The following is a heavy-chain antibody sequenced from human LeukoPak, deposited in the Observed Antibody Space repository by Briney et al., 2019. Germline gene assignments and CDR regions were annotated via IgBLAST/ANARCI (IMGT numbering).Heavy chain of an antibody. J-gene: IGHJ2*01. D-gene: IGHD2-8*01. CDR1: GFTFSSYN. Sequence: KPGGSLRLSCAASGFTFSSYNMNWVRQAPGKWLEWVSSISSSSSYIYYADSVKGRFTISRDNAKNSLYLQMNSLRAEDTAVYYCARDPQGYCTNGVCWYFDLWGRGTLVTVSS. CDR2: ISSSSSYI. CDR3: ARDPQGYCTNGVCWYFDL. V-gene: IGHV3-21*01.